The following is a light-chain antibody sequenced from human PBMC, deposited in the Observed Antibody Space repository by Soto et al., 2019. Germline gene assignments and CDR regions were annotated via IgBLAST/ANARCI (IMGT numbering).Light chain of an antibody. CDR3: QQYKNWPPIT. CDR2: GAS. V-gene: IGKV3-15*01. CDR1: QSITTN. Sequence: EIVMTQSPATLSVSPGERATLSCRASQSITTNLAWYQHKPGQAPRLLIYGASTRASGIPARFSGSGSETEFNLTIASLQSEDFAVSYYQQYKNWPPITFGGGTKVEIK. J-gene: IGKJ4*01.